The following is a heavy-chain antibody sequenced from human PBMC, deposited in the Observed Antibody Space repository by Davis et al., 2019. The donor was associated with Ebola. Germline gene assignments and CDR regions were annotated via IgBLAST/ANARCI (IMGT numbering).Heavy chain of an antibody. D-gene: IGHD3-10*01. CDR3: TRGVGAGTFFDN. Sequence: PGGSLRLSCVASGFSFSRYWMHWVRQGPEKGLVWVSRIDEDGSSATYADSVKGRFTISRDNAKNTLYLQINNLRAEDTAIYYCTRGVGAGTFFDNWGQGILVTVSS. V-gene: IGHV3-74*01. J-gene: IGHJ4*02. CDR1: GFSFSRYW. CDR2: IDEDGSSA.